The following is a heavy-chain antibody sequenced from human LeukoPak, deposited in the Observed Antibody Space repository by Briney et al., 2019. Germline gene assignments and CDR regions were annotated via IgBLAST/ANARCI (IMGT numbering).Heavy chain of an antibody. CDR1: GYTFTGYY. V-gene: IGHV1-2*02. CDR3: ARLVPGLGGAFGI. CDR2: INPNSGGT. Sequence: ASVKVSCTASGYTFTGYYMHWVRQAPGQGLEWMGWINPNSGGTNYAQKLQGRVTMTRETSISTAYMELSRVRSDDTAVYYCARLVPGLGGAFGIWGQGTMVTVSS. D-gene: IGHD1-26*01. J-gene: IGHJ3*02.